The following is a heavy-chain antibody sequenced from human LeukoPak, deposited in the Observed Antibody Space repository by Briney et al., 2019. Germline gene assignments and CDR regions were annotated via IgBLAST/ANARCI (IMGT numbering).Heavy chain of an antibody. J-gene: IGHJ4*02. CDR1: GFTFSSYA. V-gene: IGHV3-23*01. Sequence: PGGSLRLSCAASGFTFSSYAMSWVRQAPGKGLEWVSAISGSGGSTYYADSVKGRFTLSRDNSKNTLYLQMNSLRAEDTAVYYCATTIPPYYDTLTGYSDYRGQGTLVTVSS. D-gene: IGHD3-9*01. CDR3: ATTIPPYYDTLTGYSDY. CDR2: ISGSGGST.